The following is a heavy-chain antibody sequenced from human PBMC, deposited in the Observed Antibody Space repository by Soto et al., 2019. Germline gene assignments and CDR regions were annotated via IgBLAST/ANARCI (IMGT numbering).Heavy chain of an antibody. D-gene: IGHD6-19*01. Sequence: QVQLVQSGAEVKKPGSSVKVSCKASGGTFSSYTISWVRQAPGQGLEWMGRIIPILGIANYAQKFQGRVTITAAKSTTTVYRELSSLRSEDTAVYYCARGGFGYSCGWSQKGNTHNFDYWGQGTLVPVSS. CDR2: IIPILGIA. J-gene: IGHJ4*02. V-gene: IGHV1-69*02. CDR1: GGTFSSYT. CDR3: ARGGFGYSCGWSQKGNTHNFDY.